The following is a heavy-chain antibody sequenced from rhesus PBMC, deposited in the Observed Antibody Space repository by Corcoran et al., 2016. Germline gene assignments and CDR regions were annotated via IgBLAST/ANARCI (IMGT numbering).Heavy chain of an antibody. D-gene: IGHD6-13*01. CDR1: GGSISINY. Sequence: QVQLQESGPGLVKPSETLSLACAVSGGSISINYWTLIRQAPGKGAEWIGRIYGHGGSTDYNPSLKSRVTISTDTSKNQFSLNLSSVTAADTAVYYCAQRSPNIAAGPGVVDYWGQGVLVTVSS. V-gene: IGHV4-160*01. J-gene: IGHJ4*01. CDR2: IYGHGGST. CDR3: AQRSPNIAAGPGVVDY.